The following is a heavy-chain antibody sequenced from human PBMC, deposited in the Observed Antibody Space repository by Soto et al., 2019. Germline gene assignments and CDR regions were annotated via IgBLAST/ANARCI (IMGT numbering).Heavy chain of an antibody. CDR3: AKDTNYHDGTGLYVFYY. CDR1: GSIFISYG. CDR2: TSYDGRNN. J-gene: IGHJ4*02. Sequence: LRLSCGVSGSIFISYGMHLVRQAPGKGLEWVAVTSYDGRNNNYADSVRGRFTISRDNSKSTLYLQMNSLRPEDTAVYYCAKDTNYHDGTGLYVFYYWGQGTPVTVSS. D-gene: IGHD3-22*01. V-gene: IGHV3-30*18.